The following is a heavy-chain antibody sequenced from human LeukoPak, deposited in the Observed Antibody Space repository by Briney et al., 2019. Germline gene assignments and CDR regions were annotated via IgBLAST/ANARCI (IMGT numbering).Heavy chain of an antibody. J-gene: IGHJ5*02. CDR1: GYTFTGYY. D-gene: IGHD1-26*01. CDR3: ARVLLGWFDP. V-gene: IGHV1-18*04. CDR2: ISAYNGNT. Sequence: ASVKVSCKASGYTFTGYYMHWVRQAPGQGLEWMGWISAYNGNTNYAQKLQGRVTMTTDTSTSTAYMELRSLRSDDTAVYYCARVLLGWFDPWGQGTLVTVSS.